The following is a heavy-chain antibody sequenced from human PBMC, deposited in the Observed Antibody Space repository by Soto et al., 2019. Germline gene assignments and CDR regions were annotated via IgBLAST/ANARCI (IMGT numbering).Heavy chain of an antibody. CDR1: GGSISSSSYY. CDR3: ASQLSSGSYFPDNWFDP. V-gene: IGHV4-39*01. D-gene: IGHD3-10*01. J-gene: IGHJ5*02. CDR2: IYYSGST. Sequence: SETLSLTCTVSGGSISSSSYYWGWIRQPPGKGLEWIGSIYYSGSTYYNPSLESRVTISVDTSKNQFSLKLSSVTAADTAVYYCASQLSSGSYFPDNWFDPWGQGTLVTVSS.